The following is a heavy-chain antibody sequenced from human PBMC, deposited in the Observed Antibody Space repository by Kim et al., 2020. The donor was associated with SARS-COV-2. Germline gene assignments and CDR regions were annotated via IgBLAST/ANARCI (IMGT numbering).Heavy chain of an antibody. CDR3: ARDRYDFWSGYYIPDY. CDR2: ISGHNGNT. Sequence: ASVKVSCKASGYIFTSYGISWVRQAPGQGLEWMGWISGHNGNTKYAQKFQGRVTMTTDTSTSTAYMELRSLRSDDTAVYFCARDRYDFWSGYYIPDYWGQGTLVTVSS. D-gene: IGHD3-3*01. CDR1: GYIFTSYG. J-gene: IGHJ4*02. V-gene: IGHV1-18*01.